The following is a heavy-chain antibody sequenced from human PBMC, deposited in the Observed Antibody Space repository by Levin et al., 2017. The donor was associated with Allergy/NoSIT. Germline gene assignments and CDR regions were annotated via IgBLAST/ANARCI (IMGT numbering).Heavy chain of an antibody. V-gene: IGHV5-51*01. CDR1: GYSFTSYW. D-gene: IGHD3-16*01. Sequence: RGESLKISCKGSGYSFTSYWIGWVRQMPGKGLEWMGIIYPGDSDTRYSPSFQGQVTISADKSISTAYLQWSSLKASDTAMYYCARRGQYQPTRGFGFGGVGAFDIWGQGTMVTVSS. J-gene: IGHJ3*02. CDR3: ARRGQYQPTRGFGFGGVGAFDI. CDR2: IYPGDSDT.